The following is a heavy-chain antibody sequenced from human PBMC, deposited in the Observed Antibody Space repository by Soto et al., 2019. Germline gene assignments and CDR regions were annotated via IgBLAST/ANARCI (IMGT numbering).Heavy chain of an antibody. Sequence: SETLSLTCTVSGGSISSGDYYWSWIRQPPGKGLEWIGYIYYSGSTYYNPSLKSRVTISVDTSKNQFSLKLSSVPAADTAVYYCAREVLPQWEQPPSIDSWGQATLVTVSS. V-gene: IGHV4-30-4*01. J-gene: IGHJ4*02. CDR2: IYYSGST. CDR3: AREVLPQWEQPPSIDS. CDR1: GGSISSGDYY. D-gene: IGHD1-26*01.